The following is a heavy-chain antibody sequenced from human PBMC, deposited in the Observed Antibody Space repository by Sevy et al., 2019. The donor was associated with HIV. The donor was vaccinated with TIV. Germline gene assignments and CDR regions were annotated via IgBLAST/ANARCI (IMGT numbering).Heavy chain of an antibody. CDR1: GSTLSQMA. D-gene: IGHD3-22*01. CDR2: FDPEDAET. V-gene: IGHV1-24*01. Sequence: ASVKVSCKVSGSTLSQMAMHWVRHAPGKGLEWMATFDPEDAETIYTQKLQGRVTMTEDTSRDTAYMELSNLRSEDTAVYYCATTKDYYESSGEPFDYWGQGTLVTVSS. J-gene: IGHJ4*02. CDR3: ATTKDYYESSGEPFDY.